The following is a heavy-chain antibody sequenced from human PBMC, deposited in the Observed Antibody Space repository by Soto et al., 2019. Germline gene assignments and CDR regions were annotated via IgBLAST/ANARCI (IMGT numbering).Heavy chain of an antibody. Sequence: EVQLVESGGGLVQPGGSLRLSCAASGFTFSSYSMNWVRQAPGKGLEWVSYISSSSSTIYYADSVKGRFTISRDNAKNSLYLQMNSLRDEDTAVYYCARDSYYDSSGYIDYWGQGTLVTVSS. J-gene: IGHJ4*02. V-gene: IGHV3-48*02. D-gene: IGHD3-22*01. CDR1: GFTFSSYS. CDR2: ISSSSSTI. CDR3: ARDSYYDSSGYIDY.